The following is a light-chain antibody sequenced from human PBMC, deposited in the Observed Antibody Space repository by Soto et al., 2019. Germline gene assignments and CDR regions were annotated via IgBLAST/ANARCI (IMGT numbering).Light chain of an antibody. CDR3: QRYISAPFT. J-gene: IGKJ3*01. V-gene: IGKV1-27*01. Sequence: DIQMTQSPSSLSASVGDRVTITCRTTQGISNYLAWYQQKPGKVPKLLIYAASTLQSGVPSRFSGSGSGTDFTLTISSLQPEDVATYYCQRYISAPFTFGPGTNVDMK. CDR1: QGISNY. CDR2: AAS.